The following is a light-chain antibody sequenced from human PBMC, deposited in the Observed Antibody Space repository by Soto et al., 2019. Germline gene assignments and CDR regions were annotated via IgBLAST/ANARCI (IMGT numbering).Light chain of an antibody. CDR1: QSIASY. V-gene: IGKV1-39*01. Sequence: DIQMTQSPSSLSASVGDRVTITCRASQSIASYLNWYQLKPGKAPKLLIYAASSLQSGVPSRFSGSGSGTDFTLTISSLQPEYFASYYCQQSYSDSPYTFGQGTKLEI. CDR3: QQSYSDSPYT. CDR2: AAS. J-gene: IGKJ2*01.